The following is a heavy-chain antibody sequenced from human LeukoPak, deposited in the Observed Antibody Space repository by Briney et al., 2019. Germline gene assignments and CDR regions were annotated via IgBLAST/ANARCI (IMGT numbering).Heavy chain of an antibody. J-gene: IGHJ4*02. D-gene: IGHD2/OR15-2a*01. V-gene: IGHV5-51*01. CDR3: ARVMTTLTGFDF. CDR2: MYPGDSDS. Sequence: GESLKISCKGSGYSFTRYWIGWVRQMPGKGLEWMGIMYPGDSDSRYSPSFQGQVIISVDKSIRTAYLQWSSLKASDTAMYYCARVMTTLTGFDFWGQGTLVTVSS. CDR1: GYSFTRYW.